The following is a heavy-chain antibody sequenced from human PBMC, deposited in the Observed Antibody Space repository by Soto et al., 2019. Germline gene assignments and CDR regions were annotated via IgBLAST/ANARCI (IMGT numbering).Heavy chain of an antibody. V-gene: IGHV3-21*01. CDR3: AREGFSNYNNYYFDY. J-gene: IGHJ4*02. Sequence: EVQLVESGGGLVKPGGSLRLSCAASGFIFSTYSMNWVRQAPGKGLVWVSSISSRGSYKHYADSVKGRFTISRDNAKTSLYLQMNSLRAEDTAVYYCAREGFSNYNNYYFDYWGQGTLVTVSS. CDR1: GFIFSTYS. CDR2: ISSRGSYK. D-gene: IGHD4-4*01.